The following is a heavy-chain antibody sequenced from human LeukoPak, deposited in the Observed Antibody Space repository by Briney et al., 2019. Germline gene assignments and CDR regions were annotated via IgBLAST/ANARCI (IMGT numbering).Heavy chain of an antibody. D-gene: IGHD2-2*01. CDR2: INHSGST. CDR3: ARGFRRYCSSTSCPNDV. CDR1: GGSFSGYY. Sequence: SETLSLTCAVYGGSFSGYYWSWIRQPPGKGLEWIGEINHSGSTNYNPSLRSRVTISVDTSKNQFSLKLSSVTAADTAVYYCARGFRRYCSSTSCPNDVWGKGTTVTVSS. V-gene: IGHV4-34*01. J-gene: IGHJ6*04.